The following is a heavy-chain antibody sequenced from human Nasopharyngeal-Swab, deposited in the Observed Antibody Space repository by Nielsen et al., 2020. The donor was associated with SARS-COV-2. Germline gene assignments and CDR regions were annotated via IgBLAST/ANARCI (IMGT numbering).Heavy chain of an antibody. D-gene: IGHD6-13*01. CDR1: GCTFSSYA. CDR2: IIPIFGTA. CDR3: ARGLIAAAMANWFDP. V-gene: IGHV1-69*06. J-gene: IGHJ5*02. Sequence: SVKVSCKASGCTFSSYAISWVRQAPGQGLEWMGGIIPIFGTANYAQKFRGRVTITADKSTSTAYMELSSLRSEDTAVYYCARGLIAAAMANWFDPWGQGTLVTVSS.